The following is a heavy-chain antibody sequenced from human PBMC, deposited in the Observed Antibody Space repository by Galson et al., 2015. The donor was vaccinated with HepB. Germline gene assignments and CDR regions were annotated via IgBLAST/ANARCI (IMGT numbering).Heavy chain of an antibody. V-gene: IGHV3-30*04. CDR3: ARDADYSGSDPYFDY. CDR2: ISYDGSNK. CDR1: GFTFSSYA. J-gene: IGHJ4*02. D-gene: IGHD1-26*01. Sequence: SLRLSCAASGFTFSSYAMHWVRQAPGKGLEWVAVISYDGSNKYYADSVKGRFTISRDNSKNTLYLQMNSLRAEDTAVYYCARDADYSGSDPYFDYWGQGTLVTVSS.